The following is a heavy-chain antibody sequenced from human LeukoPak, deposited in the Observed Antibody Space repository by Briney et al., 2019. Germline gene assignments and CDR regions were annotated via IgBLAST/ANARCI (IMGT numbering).Heavy chain of an antibody. J-gene: IGHJ5*02. V-gene: IGHV4-34*01. D-gene: IGHD1-26*01. CDR3: ARGSLPPYNWFDP. CDR2: INHSGST. Sequence: SETLSLTCAVYGGSFSGYYWSWIRQPPGKGLEWIGEINHSGSTNYNPSLKSRVTISVDTSKNQFSLKLSSVTAADTAVYYCARGSLPPYNWFDPWGQGTLVTVSS. CDR1: GGSFSGYY.